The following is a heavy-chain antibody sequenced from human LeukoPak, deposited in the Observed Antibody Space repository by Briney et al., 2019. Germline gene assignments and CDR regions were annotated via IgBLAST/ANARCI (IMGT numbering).Heavy chain of an antibody. CDR1: GFTFSSYA. D-gene: IGHD2-21*02. CDR2: ISRTGGSA. CDR3: ARDVEVCRIGACYWTTFDC. J-gene: IGHJ4*02. Sequence: GGSLRLSCSASGFTFSSYAMGWVRQSPGKGLEWVSTISRTGGSAYYADSVKGRFTISRDTASDTVNLQMNSLRAEDTAVYYCARDVEVCRIGACYWTTFDCWGQGTLVTVSS. V-gene: IGHV3-23*01.